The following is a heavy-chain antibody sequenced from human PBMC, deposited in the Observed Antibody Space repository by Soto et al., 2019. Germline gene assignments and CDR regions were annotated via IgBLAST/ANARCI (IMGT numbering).Heavy chain of an antibody. V-gene: IGHV3-23*01. CDR2: ISGSGGST. CDR1: GFTFSSYA. D-gene: IGHD2-21*02. J-gene: IGHJ6*02. CDR3: AKAMGPFVVTTYYYYYYGMDV. Sequence: GGSLRLSCAASGFTFSSYAMSWVRQAPGKGLEWVSAISGSGGSTYYADSVKGRFTISRDNSKNTLYLQMNSLRAEDTAVYYCAKAMGPFVVTTYYYYYYGMDVWGQGTTVTVSS.